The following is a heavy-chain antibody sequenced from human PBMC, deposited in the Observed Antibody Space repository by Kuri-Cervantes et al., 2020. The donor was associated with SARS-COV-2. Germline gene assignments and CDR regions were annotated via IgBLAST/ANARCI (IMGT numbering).Heavy chain of an antibody. Sequence: GGSLRLSCAASGFTFSTYGMHWVRQAPGKGLEWVAVISYNGSNEYYADSVKGRFTISRDNSKNTLYLQANSLRAEDTSVYYCAKDPGTMARGHYYYGMDVWGQGTTVTVSS. CDR3: AKDPGTMARGHYYYGMDV. V-gene: IGHV3-30*18. J-gene: IGHJ6*02. CDR1: GFTFSTYG. D-gene: IGHD3-10*01. CDR2: ISYNGSNE.